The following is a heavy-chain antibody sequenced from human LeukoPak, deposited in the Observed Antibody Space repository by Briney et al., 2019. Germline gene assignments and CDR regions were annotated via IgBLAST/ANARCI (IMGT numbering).Heavy chain of an antibody. D-gene: IGHD1-26*01. CDR1: GFTFDDYA. J-gene: IGHJ4*02. CDR2: ISWNSSSI. Sequence: PGRSLRLSCAASGFTFDDYAMHWVRHVPGKGLEWVSSISWNSSSINYAESVTGRFTISRDNVKNSLHLAMNSLRPEDTALYYCARDSGRYEEFYFDSWGPGTLVTVSS. CDR3: ARDSGRYEEFYFDS. V-gene: IGHV3-9*01.